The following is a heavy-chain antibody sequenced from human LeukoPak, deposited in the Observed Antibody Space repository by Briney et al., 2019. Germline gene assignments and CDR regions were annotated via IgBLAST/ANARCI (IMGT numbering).Heavy chain of an antibody. D-gene: IGHD3-22*01. CDR3: ARDRYYYDSSGFDY. CDR1: GFTLSPYA. Sequence: PGGSLRLSCAASGFTLSPYAVHWVRQAPGKGLEWVSVISHDGTNKYYADSVKGRFTISRDNSKNTLYLQMNSLRAEDTAVYYCARDRYYYDSSGFDYWGQGTLVTVSS. V-gene: IGHV3-30*04. J-gene: IGHJ4*02. CDR2: ISHDGTNK.